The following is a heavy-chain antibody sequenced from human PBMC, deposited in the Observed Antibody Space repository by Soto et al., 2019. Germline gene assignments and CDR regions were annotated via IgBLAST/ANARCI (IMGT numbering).Heavy chain of an antibody. J-gene: IGHJ6*02. CDR2: IYYSGST. CDR3: ARHETFGYSYGTIYYYYGMDV. D-gene: IGHD5-18*01. CDR1: GGSISSSSYY. V-gene: IGHV4-39*01. Sequence: SETLSLTCTVSGGSISSSSYYWGWIRQPPGKGLEWIGSIYYSGSTYYNPSLKSRVTISVDTSKNQFSLKLSSVTAADTAVYYCARHETFGYSYGTIYYYYGMDVWGQGTTVTVSS.